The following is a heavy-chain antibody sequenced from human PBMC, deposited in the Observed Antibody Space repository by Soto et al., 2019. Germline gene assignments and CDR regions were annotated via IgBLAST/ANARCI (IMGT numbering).Heavy chain of an antibody. V-gene: IGHV3-30*03. CDR1: GFTFSSYG. Sequence: PGGSLRLSCAASGFTFSSYGMHWVRQAPGKGLEWVAVISYDGSNKYYADSVKGRFTISRDNSKNTLYLQMNSLRAEDTAVYYWGVYDITWFPPGQVRPRGPGTPGHR. J-gene: IGHJ5*02. CDR3: GVYDITWFPPGQVRP. D-gene: IGHD3-16*01. CDR2: ISYDGSNK.